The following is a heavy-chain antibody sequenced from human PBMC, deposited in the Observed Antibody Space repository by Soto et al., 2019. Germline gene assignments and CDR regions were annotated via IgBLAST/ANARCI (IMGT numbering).Heavy chain of an antibody. CDR3: ARAAGLGELSWHYYYYGMDV. J-gene: IGHJ6*02. D-gene: IGHD3-16*02. CDR1: GYTFTSYA. Sequence: QVQLVQSGAEVKKPGASVKVSCKASGYTFTSYAMHWVRQAPGQRLEWMGWINAGNGNTKYSQKFQGRVTIARDTSASTAYMELSSLRSEDTAVYYCARAAGLGELSWHYYYYGMDVWGQGTTVTVSS. CDR2: INAGNGNT. V-gene: IGHV1-3*01.